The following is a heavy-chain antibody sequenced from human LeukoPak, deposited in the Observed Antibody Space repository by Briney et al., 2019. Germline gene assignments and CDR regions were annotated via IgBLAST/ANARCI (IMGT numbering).Heavy chain of an antibody. CDR1: GYTFTSYG. J-gene: IGHJ4*02. Sequence: GASVKVSCKASGYTFTSYGISWVRQAPGQGLEWMGWISAYNGNTNYAQKLQGRVTMTTDTSTSTAYMELRSLRTEDTAVYYCAKSIAVASLAGGRTFDYWGQGTLVTVSS. V-gene: IGHV1-18*01. CDR3: AKSIAVASLAGGRTFDY. CDR2: ISAYNGNT. D-gene: IGHD6-19*01.